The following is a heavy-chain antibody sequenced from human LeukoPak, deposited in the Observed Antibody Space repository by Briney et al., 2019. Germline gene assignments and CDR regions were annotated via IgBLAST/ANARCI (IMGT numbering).Heavy chain of an antibody. V-gene: IGHV5-51*01. CDR3: ARRNYDILTGYYNDYFDY. CDR2: IYPADSDT. CDR1: GYIFTNYW. J-gene: IGHJ4*02. Sequence: NHGESLKISCQVSGYIFTNYWIGWVRQMPGKGLESMGIIYPADSDTTYSPSFQGQVTISADKSISTVYLQWSSLKASDTAMYYCARRNYDILTGYYNDYFDYWGQGTLVTVSS. D-gene: IGHD3-9*01.